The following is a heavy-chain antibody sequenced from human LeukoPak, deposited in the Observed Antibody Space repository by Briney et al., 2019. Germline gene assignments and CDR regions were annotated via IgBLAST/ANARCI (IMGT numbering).Heavy chain of an antibody. Sequence: ASVKVSCKGSGYTFTGYYMHWVRQAPGQGLEWMGWINPNSGGTNYAQKLQGRVTMTRDTSISTAYMELSRLRSDDTAVYYCATISYDSSGYYFDYWGQGTLVTVSS. D-gene: IGHD3-22*01. CDR2: INPNSGGT. V-gene: IGHV1-2*02. CDR3: ATISYDSSGYYFDY. CDR1: GYTFTGYY. J-gene: IGHJ4*02.